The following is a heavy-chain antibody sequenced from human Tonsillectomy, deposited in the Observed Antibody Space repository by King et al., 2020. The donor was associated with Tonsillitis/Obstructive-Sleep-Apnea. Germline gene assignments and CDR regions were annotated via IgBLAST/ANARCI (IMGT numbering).Heavy chain of an antibody. J-gene: IGHJ3*02. CDR1: GFTFSSFG. CDR2: TWFDGSNK. D-gene: IGHD3-3*02. Sequence: VQLVESGGGVVQPGRSLRLSCAASGFTFSSFGMHWVRQAPGKGLEWVAVTWFDGSNKYYADSVKGRCTISRDNYKNTLYLLMKSLRAEDTSVYYCARDGFSAFDIWGQGTMVTV. V-gene: IGHV3-33*01. CDR3: ARDGFSAFDI.